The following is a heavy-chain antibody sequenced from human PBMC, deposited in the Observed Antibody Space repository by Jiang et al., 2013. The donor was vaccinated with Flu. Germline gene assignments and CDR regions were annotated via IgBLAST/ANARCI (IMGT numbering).Heavy chain of an antibody. D-gene: IGHD6-19*01. CDR1: GGSISSYY. Sequence: PGLVKPSETLSLTCTVSGGSISSYYWSWIRQPPGKGLEWIGYIYYSGSTNYNPSLKSRVTISVDTSKNQFSLKLSSVTAADTAAYYCARDSSGWYNYYYGMDVWGKGTTVTVSS. V-gene: IGHV4-59*12. CDR2: IYYSGST. CDR3: ARDSSGWYNYYYGMDV. J-gene: IGHJ6*04.